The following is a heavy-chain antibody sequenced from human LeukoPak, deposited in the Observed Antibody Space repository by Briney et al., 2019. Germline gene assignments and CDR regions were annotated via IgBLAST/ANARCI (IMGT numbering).Heavy chain of an antibody. V-gene: IGHV1-8*01. CDR3: ARGPPNWGYDY. Sequence: ASVKVSCEASGYTFTSYDFNWVRQATGQRSEWMGWMSPNSGDTGYAQKFQDRVTMTRNTSIGTAYMELSSLRSDDTAVYYCARGPPNWGYDYWGPGTLVTVSS. D-gene: IGHD7-27*01. CDR1: GYTFTSYD. CDR2: MSPNSGDT. J-gene: IGHJ4*02.